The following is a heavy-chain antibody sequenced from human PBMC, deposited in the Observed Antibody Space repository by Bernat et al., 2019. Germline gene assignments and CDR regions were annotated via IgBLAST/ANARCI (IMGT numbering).Heavy chain of an antibody. CDR1: GFTFSSYG. Sequence: QVQLVESGGGVVQPGRSLRLSCAASGFTFSSYGMHWVRQAPGKGLEWVAAIWYDGSNKYYADSVKGRFTISRDNSKNTLYLQMNSLRAEDTAVYYCASASTVTNTLNYWGQGTLVTVSS. CDR2: IWYDGSNK. V-gene: IGHV3-33*01. CDR3: ASASTVTNTLNY. D-gene: IGHD4-17*01. J-gene: IGHJ4*02.